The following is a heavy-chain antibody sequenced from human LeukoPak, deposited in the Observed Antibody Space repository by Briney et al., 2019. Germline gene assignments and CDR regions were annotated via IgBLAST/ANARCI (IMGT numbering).Heavy chain of an antibody. CDR2: ITGSSSYI. CDR3: ASGFSSSPYFDY. Sequence: GGSLRLSCAASGFTFSTYYMNWVRQAPGKGLKSVSFITGSSSYIYYTDSVKGRFTISRDNAKNSLFLQMNSLRDEDTAVYYCASGFSSSPYFDYWGQGTLVTVSS. V-gene: IGHV3-21*01. D-gene: IGHD6-6*01. CDR1: GFTFSTYY. J-gene: IGHJ4*02.